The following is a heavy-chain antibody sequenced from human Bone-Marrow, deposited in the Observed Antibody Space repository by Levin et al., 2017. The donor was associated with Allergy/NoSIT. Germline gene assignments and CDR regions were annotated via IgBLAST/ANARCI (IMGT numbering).Heavy chain of an antibody. CDR3: AREATTVVLDS. V-gene: IGHV3-21*01. J-gene: IGHJ4*02. D-gene: IGHD4-23*01. Sequence: GGSLRLSCAASGISFSDYSMNWVRQAPGKGLEWVSSISSTSTYIFYTDSVRGRFTISRDNAKNSVYLQMNSLRADDTAVYYCAREATTVVLDSWGQGFLVAVSS. CDR1: GISFSDYS. CDR2: ISSTSTYI.